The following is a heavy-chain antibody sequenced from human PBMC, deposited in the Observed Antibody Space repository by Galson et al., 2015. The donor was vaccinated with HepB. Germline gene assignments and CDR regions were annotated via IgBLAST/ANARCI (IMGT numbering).Heavy chain of an antibody. V-gene: IGHV1-18*01. CDR1: GYTFTSYG. Sequence: SVKVSCKASGYTFTSYGISWVRQAPGQGLEWMGWISAYNGNTNYAQKLQGRVTMTTDTSTSTAYMELRSLRSDDTAVYYCAREGIVVVPALSSSYYYYGMDVWGQGTTVTVSS. D-gene: IGHD2-2*01. CDR3: AREGIVVVPALSSSYYYYGMDV. J-gene: IGHJ6*02. CDR2: ISAYNGNT.